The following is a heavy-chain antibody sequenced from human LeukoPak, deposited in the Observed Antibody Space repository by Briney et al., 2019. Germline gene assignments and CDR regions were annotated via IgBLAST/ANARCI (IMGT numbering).Heavy chain of an antibody. CDR1: GYSISSGSY. CDR2: ISHSGST. V-gene: IGHV4-38-2*02. J-gene: IGHJ4*02. CDR3: ARDFGIAAAGTVYFDY. Sequence: SETLSLTCTVSGYSISSGSYWGWIRQPPGKGLEWIGFISHSGSTYYNPSLKSRVTISVDTSKNQFSLKLSSVTAADTAVYYCARDFGIAAAGTVYFDYWGQGTLVTVSS. D-gene: IGHD6-13*01.